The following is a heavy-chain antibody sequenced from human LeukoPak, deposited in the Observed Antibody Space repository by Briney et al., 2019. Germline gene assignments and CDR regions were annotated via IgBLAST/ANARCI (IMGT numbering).Heavy chain of an antibody. J-gene: IGHJ6*03. V-gene: IGHV4-59*12. CDR2: IYYSGST. D-gene: IGHD3-10*01. CDR3: ARIRGFGADYYYYYMDV. Sequence: SETLSLTCSVSGGSISSYYWSWIRQPPGKGLEWIGYIYYSGSTNYSPSLKSRVTISVDKSKNQFSLKLSSVTAADTAAYYCARIRGFGADYYYYYMDVWGKGTTVTVSS. CDR1: GGSISSYY.